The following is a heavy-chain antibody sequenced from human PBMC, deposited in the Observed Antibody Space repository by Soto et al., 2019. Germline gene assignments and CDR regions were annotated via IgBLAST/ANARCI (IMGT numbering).Heavy chain of an antibody. Sequence: SETLSLTCTVSGGSINSSGYFWGWIRQPPGKGLEWIGYIYYSGSTYYNPSLKSRVTISVDTSKNQFSLKLSSVTAADTAVYYCARGSYYDSSGYYGPWGQGTLVTVSS. CDR2: IYYSGST. CDR1: GGSINSSGYF. J-gene: IGHJ5*02. CDR3: ARGSYYDSSGYYGP. D-gene: IGHD3-22*01. V-gene: IGHV4-31*03.